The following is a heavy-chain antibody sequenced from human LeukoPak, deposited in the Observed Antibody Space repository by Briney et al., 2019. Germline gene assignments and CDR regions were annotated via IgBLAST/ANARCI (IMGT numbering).Heavy chain of an antibody. CDR1: GYSFTSYL. D-gene: IGHD3-10*01. J-gene: IGHJ4*02. V-gene: IGHV5-10-1*01. Sequence: GESLKISCKGPGYSFTSYLISWVRQMPGKGLEWMGRIDPSDSYTNYSPSFQGHVTISADKSISTAYLQWSSLKASDTAMYYCARSLVRGVTASDYWGQGTLVTVSS. CDR3: ARSLVRGVTASDY. CDR2: IDPSDSYT.